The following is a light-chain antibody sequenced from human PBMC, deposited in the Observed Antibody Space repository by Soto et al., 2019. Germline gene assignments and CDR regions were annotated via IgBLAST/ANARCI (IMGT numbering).Light chain of an antibody. J-gene: IGLJ3*02. CDR1: SSDIGSYNY. CDR2: DVS. CDR3: CTYAGSYLWV. V-gene: IGLV2-11*01. Sequence: QSVLTQPHSVSGSPGQSVTISCTGTSSDIGSYNYVSWYQQHPGKAPKLMIYDVSKRPSGVPDRFSGSKSGNTASLTISGLQTEDEADYYCCTYAGSYLWVFGGGTKLTVL.